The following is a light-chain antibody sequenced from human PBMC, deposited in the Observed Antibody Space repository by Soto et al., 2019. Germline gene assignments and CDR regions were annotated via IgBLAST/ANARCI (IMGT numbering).Light chain of an antibody. CDR3: QQLDSYTIT. CDR2: AAS. CDR1: QGISNF. Sequence: IQLTQSPSSLSASVGNRVTITCGASQGISNFLAWYQQKPGKAPKLLIYAASTLQSGVPSRLSGSGSGTEFTITISSMQPEDFETYYCQQLDSYTITFGHGTRLEIK. J-gene: IGKJ5*01. V-gene: IGKV1-9*01.